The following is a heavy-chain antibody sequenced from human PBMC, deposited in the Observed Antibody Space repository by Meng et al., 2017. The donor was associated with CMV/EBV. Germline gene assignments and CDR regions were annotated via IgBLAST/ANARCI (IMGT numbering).Heavy chain of an antibody. Sequence: SETLSLTCTVSGGSVSSGSYYWSWIRQPPGKGLEWIGYIYYSGSTNYNPSLKSRVTISVDTSKNQFSLKLNSVTAADTAVYYCARAATIFEYYGMDVWGQGTTVTVSS. CDR2: IYYSGST. CDR3: ARAATIFEYYGMDV. V-gene: IGHV4-61*01. D-gene: IGHD3-3*01. CDR1: GGSVSSGSYY. J-gene: IGHJ6*02.